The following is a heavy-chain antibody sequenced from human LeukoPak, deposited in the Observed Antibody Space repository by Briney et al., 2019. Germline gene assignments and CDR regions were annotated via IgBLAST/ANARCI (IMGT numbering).Heavy chain of an antibody. J-gene: IGHJ6*02. CDR1: GFTFSSYA. Sequence: GGSLRLSGAASGFTFSSYAMHWVRQAPGKGLEWVAVISYDGSNKYYADSVKGRFTISRDNSKNTLYLQMNSLRAEDTAVYYCASNYGMDVWGQGTTVTVSS. V-gene: IGHV3-30*04. CDR3: ASNYGMDV. CDR2: ISYDGSNK.